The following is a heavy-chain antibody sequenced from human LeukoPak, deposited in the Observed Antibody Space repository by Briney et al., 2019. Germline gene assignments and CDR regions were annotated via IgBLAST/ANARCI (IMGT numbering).Heavy chain of an antibody. CDR2: IKSKTDGGTT. CDR3: TTGTQLGVDAFDI. J-gene: IGHJ3*02. Sequence: GGSLRLSCAASGFTFSNAWTNWVRQAPGKGLEWVGRIKSKTDGGTTDYAAPVKGRFTISRDDSKNTLYLQMNSLKTEDTAVYYCTTGTQLGVDAFDIWGQGTMVTVSS. V-gene: IGHV3-15*07. D-gene: IGHD6-13*01. CDR1: GFTFSNAW.